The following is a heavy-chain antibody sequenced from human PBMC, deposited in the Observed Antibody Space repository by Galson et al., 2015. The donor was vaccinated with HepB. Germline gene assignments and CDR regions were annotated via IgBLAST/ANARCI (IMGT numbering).Heavy chain of an antibody. CDR3: ASGELPGIAGSALDS. V-gene: IGHV1-69*13. D-gene: IGHD6-13*01. Sequence: SVKVSCKASGGTFSRYAISWVRQAPGHGLEWMGGSFPIFGTANYAQKFQGRLTIAAEESTSTAYMELSSLTSEDTAVYYCASGELPGIAGSALDSWGQGTLVTVSS. J-gene: IGHJ4*02. CDR1: GGTFSRYA. CDR2: SFPIFGTA.